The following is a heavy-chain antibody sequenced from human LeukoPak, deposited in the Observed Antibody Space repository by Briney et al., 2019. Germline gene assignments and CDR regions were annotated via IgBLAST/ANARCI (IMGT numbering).Heavy chain of an antibody. V-gene: IGHV4-59*01. D-gene: IGHD3-10*01. CDR1: GDSISSYY. CDR2: IYYSGST. CDR3: ARELRGVGLDY. J-gene: IGHJ4*02. Sequence: SETLSLTCTVSGDSISSYYWSWIRQPPGKGLEWIGYIYYSGSTNYNPSLKSRVTISVDTSKNQFSLKLSSVTAADTAVYYCARELRGVGLDYWGQGTLVTVSS.